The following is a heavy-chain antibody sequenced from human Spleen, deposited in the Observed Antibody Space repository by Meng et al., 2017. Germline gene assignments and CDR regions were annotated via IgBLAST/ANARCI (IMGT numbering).Heavy chain of an antibody. D-gene: IGHD5-24*01. V-gene: IGHV3-30*04. J-gene: IGHJ4*02. CDR2: ISYDGSNK. CDR1: GFTFSSYA. CDR3: ASCCRDGYNLIADSEEN. Sequence: GESLKISCAASGFTFSSYAMHWVRQAPGKGLEWVAVISYDGSNKYYADSVKGRFTISRDNSKNTLYLQMNSLRAEDTAVYYCASCCRDGYNLIADSEENWGQGTLVTVSS.